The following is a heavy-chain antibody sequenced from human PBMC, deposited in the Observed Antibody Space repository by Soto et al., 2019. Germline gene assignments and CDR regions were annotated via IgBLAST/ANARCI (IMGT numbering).Heavy chain of an antibody. CDR2: ITSNGGNT. CDR1: GFTFSSYA. V-gene: IGHV3-64*01. D-gene: IGHD2-21*01. CDR3: ARRIPFGYGMDV. J-gene: IGHJ6*02. Sequence: EVQLVESGGGLVQPGGSLRLSCAASGFTFSSYAMHWVRQAPGKGLEYVSAITSNGGNTDYASSVKGRFTIYRDNSKNTLYLQMGSRRAEDMAVYYCARRIPFGYGMDVWGQGTTVTVSS.